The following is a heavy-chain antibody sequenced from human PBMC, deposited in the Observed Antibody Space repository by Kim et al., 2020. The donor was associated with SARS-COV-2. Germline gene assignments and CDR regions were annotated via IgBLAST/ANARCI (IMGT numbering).Heavy chain of an antibody. V-gene: IGHV4-34*01. J-gene: IGHJ6*02. CDR2: INHSGST. CDR3: ARGRAGVVPSPILGIGPYCEYYAMDV. CDR1: GGSFSGYY. Sequence: SETLSLTCAVYGGSFSGYYWSWIRQPPGKGLEWIGEINHSGSTNYNPSLKSRVTMSVDTLKNWFSLRLSSVTAADTAVYYCARGRAGVVPSPILGIGPYCEYYAMDVWGRGTTVTVSS. D-gene: IGHD3-3*01.